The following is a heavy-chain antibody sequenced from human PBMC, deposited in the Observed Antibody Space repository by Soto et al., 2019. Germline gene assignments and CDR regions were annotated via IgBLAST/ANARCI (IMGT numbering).Heavy chain of an antibody. CDR3: ARSRECSYCGIERDWSNWFDS. CDR1: GGSIGSDDYH. J-gene: IGHJ5*01. Sequence: PSETMCLTCTVSGGSIGSDDYHWSRIRKPPGKGLEWIGNIYSSGITYYNPSLKSRITISHDTSKNEFSLIFNSVTAADTAVYYCARSRECSYCGIERDWSNWFDSWGQGTLVTVS. CDR2: IYSSGIT. V-gene: IGHV4-30-4*01. D-gene: IGHD2-21*01.